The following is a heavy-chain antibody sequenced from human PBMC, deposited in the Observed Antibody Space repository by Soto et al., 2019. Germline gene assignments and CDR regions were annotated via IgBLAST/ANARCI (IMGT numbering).Heavy chain of an antibody. J-gene: IGHJ5*01. D-gene: IGHD4-4*01. CDR1: GLSFSSYG. V-gene: IGHV3-21*01. Sequence: PGGSLRLSCVVSGLSFSSYGMNWVRQAPGKGLEWVSSISSSSRYIYDADSVKGRFTVSRDNAKNSLYLQMNSLRAEDTAVYYCAKSLEKLGSNYDWFASWGPGALVTVSS. CDR3: AKSLEKLGSNYDWFAS. CDR2: ISSSSRYI.